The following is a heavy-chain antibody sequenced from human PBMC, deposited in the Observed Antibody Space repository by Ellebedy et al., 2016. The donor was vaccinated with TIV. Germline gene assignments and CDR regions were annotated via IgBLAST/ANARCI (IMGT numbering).Heavy chain of an antibody. CDR2: INPNSGDT. Sequence: AVSVKVSCKASGYTFTGYYIHWVRRAPGQGLEWLGWINPNSGDTNYAQKFQGRVTMTRDTSITTAYMELSSLRSDDTALYHCARALSASLTNWFDTWGQGTLVTVSS. J-gene: IGHJ5*02. D-gene: IGHD3-3*02. CDR1: GYTFTGYY. CDR3: ARALSASLTNWFDT. V-gene: IGHV1-2*02.